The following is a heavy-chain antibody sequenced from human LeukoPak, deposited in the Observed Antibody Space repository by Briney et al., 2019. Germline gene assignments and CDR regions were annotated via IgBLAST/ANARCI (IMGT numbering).Heavy chain of an antibody. CDR3: ARVLEGSSGQHWYFDL. CDR2: INHSGST. J-gene: IGHJ2*01. Sequence: SETLSLTCAVYGGSFSGYYWSWIRQPPGKGLEWIGEINHSGSTNYNPSLKSRVTISVDTSKKQFSLKLSSVTAADTAVYYCARVLEGSSGQHWYFDLWGRGTLVTVSS. V-gene: IGHV4-34*01. D-gene: IGHD6-19*01. CDR1: GGSFSGYY.